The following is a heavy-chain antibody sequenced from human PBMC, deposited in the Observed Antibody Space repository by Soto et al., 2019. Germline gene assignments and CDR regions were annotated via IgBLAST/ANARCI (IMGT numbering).Heavy chain of an antibody. D-gene: IGHD3-16*02. CDR2: ISGSGGST. CDR3: ARNYVWGSYRYTPGY. V-gene: IGHV3-23*01. CDR1: GFTFSSYA. J-gene: IGHJ4*02. Sequence: GGSLRLSCAASGFTFSSYAMSWVRQAPGKGLEWVSAISGSGGSTYYADSVKGRFTISRDNSKNTLYLQMNSLRAEDTAVYYCARNYVWGSYRYTPGYWGQGTLVTVSS.